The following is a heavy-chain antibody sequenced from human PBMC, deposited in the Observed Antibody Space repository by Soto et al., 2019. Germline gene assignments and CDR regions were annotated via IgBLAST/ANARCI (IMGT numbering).Heavy chain of an antibody. CDR3: ARHTKLFEYYGMDV. CDR2: IYYRGST. CDR1: EGAMSSSSHY. D-gene: IGHD1-1*01. J-gene: IGHJ6*02. Sequence: PSESVSLSCAVAEGAMSSSSHYWGWIRQPPGKGLEWIGSIYYRGSTYYNPSLKSRVTISVDTSKNQFSLKLSSVTAADKAVYYCARHTKLFEYYGMDVWGQGTTVTVSS. V-gene: IGHV4-39*01.